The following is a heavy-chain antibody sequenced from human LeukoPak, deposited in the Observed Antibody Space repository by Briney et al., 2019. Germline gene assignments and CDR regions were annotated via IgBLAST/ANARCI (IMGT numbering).Heavy chain of an antibody. CDR2: ISSSGSTI. V-gene: IGHV3-11*01. J-gene: IGHJ3*02. D-gene: IGHD2-15*01. CDR1: GFTFSDYY. Sequence: GGSLRLSCAASGFTFSDYYMSWIRQAPGKGLEWVSYISSSGSTIYYADSVKGRFTISRDHAKNSLYLQMNSLRAEDTAVYYCARIADSEALDIWGQGTMVTVSS. CDR3: ARIADSEALDI.